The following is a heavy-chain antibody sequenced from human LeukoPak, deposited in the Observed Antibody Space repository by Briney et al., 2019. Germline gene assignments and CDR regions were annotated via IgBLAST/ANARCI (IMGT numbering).Heavy chain of an antibody. CDR3: ARGPPLFDP. Sequence: GGSLRLSCAASGFTFSSYSMTWVRQAPGKGLEWVSSIGSSSHSIYYADSVKGRFTISRDNAKNSLYLQMSSLRAEDTALYYCARGPPLFDPWGQGTLVTVSS. V-gene: IGHV3-21*01. CDR2: IGSSSHSI. CDR1: GFTFSSYS. J-gene: IGHJ5*02.